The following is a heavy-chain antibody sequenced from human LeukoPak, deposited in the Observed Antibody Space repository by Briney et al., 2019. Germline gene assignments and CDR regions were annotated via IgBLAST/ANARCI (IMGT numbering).Heavy chain of an antibody. D-gene: IGHD3-3*01. CDR2: IYYSGST. V-gene: IGHV4-39*07. CDR1: GGSISSSSYY. J-gene: IGHJ4*02. CDR3: ARTQPYYDFWSGYFGGSRGFDY. Sequence: SETLSLTCTVSGGSISSSSYYWGWIRQPPGKGLEWIGSIYYSGSTYYSPSLKSRVTISLDTSRNQFSLKLSSVTAADTAVYYCARTQPYYDFWSGYFGGSRGFDYWGQGTLVTVSS.